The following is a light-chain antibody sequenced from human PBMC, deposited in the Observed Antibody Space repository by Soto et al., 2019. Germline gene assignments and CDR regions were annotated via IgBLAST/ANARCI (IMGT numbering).Light chain of an antibody. CDR1: QTLSRS. CDR2: KAS. Sequence: DIQMTQFPPTLSASIGDRVTITCRASQTLSRSLAWYQQKPGKAPKLLIYKASTLETGVPSRFSGSGSGTEFTLTISSLQPDDFATYYCQQYDSYSPYTFGQGTRLELK. CDR3: QQYDSYSPYT. J-gene: IGKJ2*01. V-gene: IGKV1-5*03.